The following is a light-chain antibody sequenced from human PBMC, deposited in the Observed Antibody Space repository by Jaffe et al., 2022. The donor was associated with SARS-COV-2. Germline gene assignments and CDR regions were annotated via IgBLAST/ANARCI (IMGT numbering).Light chain of an antibody. CDR1: QSVNSN. J-gene: IGKJ1*01. CDR3: QQYNNWPQT. CDR2: RAS. V-gene: IGKV3-15*01. Sequence: ETVMTQSPATLSVSPGQRATLSCRASQSVNSNLAWYQQRPGQAPRLLIYRASTRATGVPDRFSGSGSGADFTLTIGSLQAEDSAVYYCQQYNNWPQTFGQGTKVKI.